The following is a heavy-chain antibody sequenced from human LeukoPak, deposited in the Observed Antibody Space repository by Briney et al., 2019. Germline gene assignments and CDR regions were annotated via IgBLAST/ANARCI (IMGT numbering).Heavy chain of an antibody. D-gene: IGHD3-9*01. V-gene: IGHV3-21*01. CDR1: GFTFSSYS. J-gene: IGHJ6*03. CDR3: ARDGLGWHDIIYYYYYMDV. Sequence: PGGSLRLSCAASGFTFSSYSMNWVRQAPGKGLEWVSCISSSSSYIYYADSVKGRFTISRDNAKNSLYLQMNSLRAEDTAVYYCARDGLGWHDIIYYYYYMDVWGKGTTVTVSS. CDR2: ISSSSSYI.